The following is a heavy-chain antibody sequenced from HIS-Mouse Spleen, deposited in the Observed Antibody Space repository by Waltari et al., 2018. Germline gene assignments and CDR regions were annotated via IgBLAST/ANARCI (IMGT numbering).Heavy chain of an antibody. CDR1: GGSISSSSSY. Sequence: QLQLQESGTGLVKPSETLSLTCTVSGGSISSSSSYWGWIRQPPGKGRGWIGSIYYSGSTYYNPSLKSRVTISVDTSKNQFSLKLSSVTAADTAVYYCAREIPYSSSWYDWYFDLWGRGTLVTVSS. D-gene: IGHD6-13*01. CDR3: AREIPYSSSWYDWYFDL. J-gene: IGHJ2*01. CDR2: IYYSGST. V-gene: IGHV4-39*07.